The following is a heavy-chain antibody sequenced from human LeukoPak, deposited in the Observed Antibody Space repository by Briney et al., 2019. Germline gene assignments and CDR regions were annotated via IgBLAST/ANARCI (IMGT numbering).Heavy chain of an antibody. CDR1: GFTFSSYA. J-gene: IGHJ4*02. V-gene: IGHV3-30-3*02. Sequence: PGGSLRLSCAASGFTFSSYALHWVRQAPGKGLEWLAVISYDGSNKYYADSVKGRLTISRDNSKNTLYLQMDSLRSEDTAVYYCAKMEGTNWYGGGFDYWGQGTLVTVSS. CDR2: ISYDGSNK. CDR3: AKMEGTNWYGGGFDY. D-gene: IGHD6-13*01.